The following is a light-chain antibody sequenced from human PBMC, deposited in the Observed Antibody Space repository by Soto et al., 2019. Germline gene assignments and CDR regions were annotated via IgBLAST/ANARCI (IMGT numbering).Light chain of an antibody. CDR3: QQYGSSRFT. J-gene: IGKJ3*01. CDR1: QSISSSY. Sequence: EIVLTQSPGTLSLSPGERATLSCRASQSISSSYLAWYQQKPGQAPRLLVYGASSRATGIPDRFSGSGSGTDFTLTISRLEPEDFAVYYCQQYGSSRFTFGPGTKVDLK. CDR2: GAS. V-gene: IGKV3-20*01.